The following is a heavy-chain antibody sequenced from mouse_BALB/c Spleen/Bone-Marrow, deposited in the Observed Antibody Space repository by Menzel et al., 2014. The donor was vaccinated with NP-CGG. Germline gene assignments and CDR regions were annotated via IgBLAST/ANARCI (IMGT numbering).Heavy chain of an antibody. J-gene: IGHJ4*01. Sequence: EVQGVESGGGLVKPGGSLKLSCAASGFTFSDYYMYWVRQTPDRRLEWVATSSDGGDYTDYPDNVKGRFTISRDNAKNTLYLQMSSLKSEDTAMYYCARTYRPYALDYWGQGTSVTVSS. CDR3: ARTYRPYALDY. CDR1: GFTFSDYY. D-gene: IGHD2-14*01. V-gene: IGHV5-4*02. CDR2: SSDGGDYT.